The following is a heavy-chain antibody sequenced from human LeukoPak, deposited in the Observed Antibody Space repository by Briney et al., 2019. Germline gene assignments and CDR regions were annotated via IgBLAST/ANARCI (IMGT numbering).Heavy chain of an antibody. CDR1: GGSVSSGSYY. D-gene: IGHD2-2*01. Sequence: PSGTLSLTCTVSGGSVSSGSYYWSWIRQLPGKGLEWIGYIYYSGSSNYNPSRKRRVTISVDTSKNQFSLKLSSVPAADTAVYYCARITSYGDYFDSWGQGTLVTVSS. V-gene: IGHV4-61*01. J-gene: IGHJ4*02. CDR3: ARITSYGDYFDS. CDR2: IYYSGSS.